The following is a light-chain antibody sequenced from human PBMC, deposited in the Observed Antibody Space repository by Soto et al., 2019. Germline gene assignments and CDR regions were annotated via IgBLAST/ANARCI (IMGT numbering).Light chain of an antibody. V-gene: IGLV2-8*01. Sequence: QSALTQPPSASGSPGQSVTISCTGTSSDVGRYNYISWYQQRPGKAPKLIIYEVSKRPSGVPDRLSGFKYGNTASLTVPGLQAEDEADYYCSSYAGNSRYVFGTGTKVTVL. CDR1: SSDVGRYNY. CDR3: SSYAGNSRYV. CDR2: EVS. J-gene: IGLJ1*01.